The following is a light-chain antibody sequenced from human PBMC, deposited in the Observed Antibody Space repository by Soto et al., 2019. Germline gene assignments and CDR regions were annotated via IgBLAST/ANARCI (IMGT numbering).Light chain of an antibody. J-gene: IGKJ1*01. CDR3: QQYNNWPRM. CDR1: QSVSSN. Sequence: EIVMTQSPATLSVSPGERATLSCRASQSVSSNLAWYQQKPGQAPRLVIYGASTRATGIPARFSGSGSGTEFTLTISSLQSEDFAVYYCQQYNNWPRMFGQGTKVEIK. V-gene: IGKV3-15*01. CDR2: GAS.